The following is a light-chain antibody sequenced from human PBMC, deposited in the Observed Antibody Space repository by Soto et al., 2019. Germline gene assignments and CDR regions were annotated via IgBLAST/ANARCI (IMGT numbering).Light chain of an antibody. CDR1: QSSSIY. CDR3: QQSFTTPYP. Sequence: DIQMTQSPSSLSASVGDRVTITCRASQSSSIYLNWYQQKPGIAPKLLIYAASSLQSGVPSRFSGSGSGTDFTLTISSLQPEDVATYYCQQSFTTPYPFGQGTKLEIK. J-gene: IGKJ2*01. CDR2: AAS. V-gene: IGKV1-39*01.